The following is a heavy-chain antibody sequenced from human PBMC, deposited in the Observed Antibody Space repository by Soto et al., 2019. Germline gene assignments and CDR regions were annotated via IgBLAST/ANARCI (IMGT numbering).Heavy chain of an antibody. Sequence: ASVKVSCKASGYTFTSYGISWVRQAPGQGREWMGWISAYNGNTNYAQKLQGRVTMTTDTSTSTAYMELRSLRSDDAAVYYCARVGERYYYGSGSYYTYYYYGMDVWGQGTTVTVSS. CDR2: ISAYNGNT. J-gene: IGHJ6*02. V-gene: IGHV1-18*04. D-gene: IGHD3-10*01. CDR1: GYTFTSYG. CDR3: ARVGERYYYGSGSYYTYYYYGMDV.